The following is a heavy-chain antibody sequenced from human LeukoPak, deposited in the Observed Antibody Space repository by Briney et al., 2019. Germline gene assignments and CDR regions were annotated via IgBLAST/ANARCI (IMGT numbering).Heavy chain of an antibody. D-gene: IGHD6-13*01. V-gene: IGHV3-66*01. CDR1: GFTVSSNY. CDR2: IYSGGST. J-gene: IGHJ3*02. CDR3: ARSSTSMQLNAFDI. Sequence: HPGGSLRLSCAASGFTVSSNYMSWVRQAPGKGLEWVSVIYSGGSTYYADSVKGRFTISRDNSKNTLYLQMNSLRAEDTAVYYCARSSTSMQLNAFDIWGQGTMVTVSS.